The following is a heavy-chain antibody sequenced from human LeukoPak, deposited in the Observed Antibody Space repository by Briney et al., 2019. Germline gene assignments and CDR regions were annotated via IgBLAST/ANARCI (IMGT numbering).Heavy chain of an antibody. V-gene: IGHV4-30-4*01. Sequence: PSQTLSLTCTVSGGSISSGDYYWSWIRQPPGKGLEWIGYIYYSGTTYYNPSLKSRVTISGDTSKNQFSLKLSSVTAADTAVYYCAREGIFGDASHYFDSWGRGKLGTVSS. J-gene: IGHJ4*01. CDR1: GGSISSGDYY. D-gene: IGHD4-17*01. CDR3: AREGIFGDASHYFDS. CDR2: IYYSGTT.